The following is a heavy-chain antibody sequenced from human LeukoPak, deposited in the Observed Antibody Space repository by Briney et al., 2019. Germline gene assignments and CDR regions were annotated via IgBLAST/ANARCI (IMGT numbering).Heavy chain of an antibody. V-gene: IGHV3-48*03. CDR2: ISSSGSTI. Sequence: GGSLRLSCAASGFTFSSYEMNWVRQAPGKGLEWVSHISSSGSTIYYADSVKGRFTISRDNAKNSLYLQMNSLRAEDTAVYYCARGHGITGTTIYPLWGQGTLVTVSS. D-gene: IGHD1-7*01. J-gene: IGHJ4*02. CDR3: ARGHGITGTTIYPL. CDR1: GFTFSSYE.